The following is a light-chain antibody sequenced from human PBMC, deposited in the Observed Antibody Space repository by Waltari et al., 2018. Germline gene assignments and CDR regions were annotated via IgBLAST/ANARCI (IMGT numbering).Light chain of an antibody. V-gene: IGLV2-8*01. CDR2: EVT. J-gene: IGLJ2*01. CDR3: SSYVGRNNVI. CDR1: RGDVGGYNY. Sequence: QSALTQPPSAAGSPGQSVTISCPGPRGDVGGYNYVSWYHQHPGKAPKLVIFEVTKRPSGVPDRFSGSKSGNTASLTVSGLQADDEAYYYCSSYVGRNNVIFGGGTKLTVL.